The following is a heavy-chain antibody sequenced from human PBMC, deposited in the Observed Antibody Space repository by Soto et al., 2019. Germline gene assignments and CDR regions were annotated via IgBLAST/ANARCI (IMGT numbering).Heavy chain of an antibody. Sequence: ASVKVSCKASGYTFTSYAMHWVRQAPGQRLEWMGWINAGNGNTKYSQKFQGRVTITRDTSASTAYMELSSLRSEDTAVYYCARGGRRTVADDAFDIWGQGTMVTVSS. CDR1: GYTFTSYA. CDR3: ARGGRRTVADDAFDI. V-gene: IGHV1-3*01. D-gene: IGHD6-19*01. J-gene: IGHJ3*02. CDR2: INAGNGNT.